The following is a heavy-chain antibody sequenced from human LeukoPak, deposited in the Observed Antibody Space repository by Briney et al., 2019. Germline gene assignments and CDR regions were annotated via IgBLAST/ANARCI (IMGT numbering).Heavy chain of an antibody. J-gene: IGHJ3*02. D-gene: IGHD4-17*01. CDR3: AKIEGYGDYPYDAFDI. CDR1: GFTFSSYA. Sequence: PGGSLRLFCTASGFTFSSYAMSWVRQAPGKGLEWVSAISGSGGSTYYADSVKGRFTISRDNSKNTLYLQMNSLRAEDTAVYYCAKIEGYGDYPYDAFDIWGQGTMVTVSS. CDR2: ISGSGGST. V-gene: IGHV3-23*01.